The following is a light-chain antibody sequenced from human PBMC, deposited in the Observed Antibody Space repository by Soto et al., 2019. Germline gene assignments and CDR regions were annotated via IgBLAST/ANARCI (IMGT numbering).Light chain of an antibody. J-gene: IGKJ1*01. CDR3: QQYGSSRT. CDR2: GAS. V-gene: IGKV3-20*01. CDR1: QSVSSSY. Sequence: EIVLTQSPGTLSLSPGERATLSCRASQSVSSSYLAWYQQKPGQAPRLLIYGASSRVTGIPDRFSGSGSGTDFTLTISRLEPEDFAVYYCQQYGSSRTFGQGTKGEIK.